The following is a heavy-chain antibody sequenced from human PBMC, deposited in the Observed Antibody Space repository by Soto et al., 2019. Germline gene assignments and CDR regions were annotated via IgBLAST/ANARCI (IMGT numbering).Heavy chain of an antibody. Sequence: GGSLRLSCAASGFTVSSKYMSWVRQAPGKGLEWVSLIQSGGPTYYADSVKGRFTISRDTSENTLHLQMDSLRAEDTAVYYCARDDVLCDGGRCYGVPLDVWGKGPTVTAPQ. J-gene: IGHJ6*04. CDR1: GFTVSSKY. CDR3: ARDDVLCDGGRCYGVPLDV. V-gene: IGHV3-66*01. D-gene: IGHD2-15*01. CDR2: IQSGGPT.